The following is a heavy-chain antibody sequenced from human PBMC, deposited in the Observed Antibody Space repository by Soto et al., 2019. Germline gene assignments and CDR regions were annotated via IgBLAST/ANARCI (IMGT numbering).Heavy chain of an antibody. D-gene: IGHD3-22*01. Sequence: EVQLLESGGGLVQPGGSLRLSCAASGFTFSSYAMSWVRQAPGQGLEWVSAIRGSGGSTYYADSVKGRFTISRDNSKNTLYLQMNSLRAEDTAVYYCAKPAAGRGYYDSSGYFGFDFQHWGQGTLVTVSS. CDR2: IRGSGGST. V-gene: IGHV3-23*01. J-gene: IGHJ1*01. CDR1: GFTFSSYA. CDR3: AKPAAGRGYYDSSGYFGFDFQH.